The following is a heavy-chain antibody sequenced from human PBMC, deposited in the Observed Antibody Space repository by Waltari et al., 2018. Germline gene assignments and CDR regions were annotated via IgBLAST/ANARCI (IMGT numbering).Heavy chain of an antibody. V-gene: IGHV3-15*05. Sequence: EVQLVESGGGLVKPGGSLRLSCAASGFTVSNAWMSWVRQAPGKGLEWVGRIKRKTDGVTTDYAAPVKGRFTISRAYSQNTLYQQMNRLNTEDTPVYHVTTDHIVVVVAATEGGSDYWGQGTLVTFSS. CDR1: GFTVSNAW. D-gene: IGHD2-15*01. CDR3: TTDHIVVVVAATEGGSDY. CDR2: IKRKTDGVTT. J-gene: IGHJ4*02.